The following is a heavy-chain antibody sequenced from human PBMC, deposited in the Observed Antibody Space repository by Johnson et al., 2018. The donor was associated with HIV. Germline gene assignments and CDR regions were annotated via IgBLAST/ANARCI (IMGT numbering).Heavy chain of an antibody. Sequence: MLLVESGGGLVQPGGSLRLSCAASGFTVSSNYMSWVRQAPGKGLEWVSVIYSGGSTYYADSVKGRFTISRDNSKNTLYLQMNSLRAEDTAGYYCAREGAWEVRPGAFDIWGQGTMVTVSS. J-gene: IGHJ3*02. D-gene: IGHD1-26*01. CDR2: IYSGGST. CDR1: GFTVSSNY. CDR3: AREGAWEVRPGAFDI. V-gene: IGHV3-66*01.